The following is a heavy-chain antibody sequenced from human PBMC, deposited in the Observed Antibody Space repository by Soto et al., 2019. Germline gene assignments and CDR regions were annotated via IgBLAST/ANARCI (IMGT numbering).Heavy chain of an antibody. CDR2: MSYDGNKK. CDR3: AKGLSVIQEWSIDGH. V-gene: IGHV3-30*18. CDR1: GFTLSSYG. D-gene: IGHD5-18*01. Sequence: PGGSLRLSCAVPGFTLSSYGIHWVRQAPGKGLEWVAFMSYDGNKKYYADSVKGRFTISRDNSKNTLYLQMDSLRAEDTAVYYCAKGLSVIQEWSIDGHWGQGTQVTVSS. J-gene: IGHJ4*02.